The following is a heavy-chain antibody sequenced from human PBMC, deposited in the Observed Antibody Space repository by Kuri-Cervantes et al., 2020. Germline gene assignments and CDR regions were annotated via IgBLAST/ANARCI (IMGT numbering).Heavy chain of an antibody. CDR3: VRDTLYRGGRYFDT. Sequence: GESLKISCAASGFTFSSYGMHWVRQAPGKGLEWVAVIWYDGSEIYYADSVKGRFTISRDNSKNTLFLQMNSLRAEDTALYYCVRDTLYRGGRYFDTWGQGTLVTVSS. CDR1: GFTFSSYG. D-gene: IGHD3-10*01. V-gene: IGHV3-33*01. J-gene: IGHJ4*02. CDR2: IWYDGSEI.